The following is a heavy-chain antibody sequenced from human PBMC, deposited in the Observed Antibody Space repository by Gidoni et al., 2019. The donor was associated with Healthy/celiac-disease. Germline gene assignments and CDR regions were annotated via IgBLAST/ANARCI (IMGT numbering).Heavy chain of an antibody. CDR2: IYIGGST. CDR1: GFTVSSNY. V-gene: IGHV3-66*02. D-gene: IGHD3-22*01. CDR3: ARNTYYYDSSGYYYVGAVDY. Sequence: EVQLVESGGGLVQPGGSLRLSCAASGFTVSSNYMSWVRQAPGKGLEWVSVIYIGGSTYYADSVNGRFTISRDNAKNTLYLKMNSLRAEDTAVYYCARNTYYYDSSGYYYVGAVDYWGQGTLVTVSS. J-gene: IGHJ4*02.